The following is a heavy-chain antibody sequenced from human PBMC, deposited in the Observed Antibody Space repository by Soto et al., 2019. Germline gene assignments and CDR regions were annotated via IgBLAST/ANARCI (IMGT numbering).Heavy chain of an antibody. CDR1: GFIFSDHY. CDR3: TRGDDYTDGVYASDI. D-gene: IGHD4-4*01. Sequence: EVQMVESGGGLVQPGRSLRLSCAASGFIFSDHYMDWVRQAPGKGLEWVGRIRDKANSYTTEYAASVKGRFTISRDDSKNSLYLQMISLKIEDTAVYYCTRGDDYTDGVYASDIWGQGTMVTVSS. V-gene: IGHV3-72*01. CDR2: IRDKANSYTT. J-gene: IGHJ3*02.